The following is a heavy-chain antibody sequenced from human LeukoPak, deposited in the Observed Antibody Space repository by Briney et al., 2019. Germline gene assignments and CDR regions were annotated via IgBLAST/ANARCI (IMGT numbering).Heavy chain of an antibody. J-gene: IGHJ4*02. CDR2: ISYDGSNK. Sequence: GGSLRLSCAASGFTFSSYVMHWVRQAPGKGLEWVAVISYDGSNKYYADSVKGRFTISRDNSKNTLYLQMNSLRAEDTAVYYCAKDQVRRSISVAVGPDYWGQGTLVTVSS. CDR3: AKDQVRRSISVAVGPDY. CDR1: GFTFSSYV. D-gene: IGHD2-2*02. V-gene: IGHV3-30-3*01.